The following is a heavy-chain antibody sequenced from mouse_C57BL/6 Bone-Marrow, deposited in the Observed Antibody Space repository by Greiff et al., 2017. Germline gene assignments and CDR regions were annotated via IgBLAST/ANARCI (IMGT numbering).Heavy chain of an antibody. Sequence: VQLKESGPGLVKPSQSLSLTCSVTGYSITSGYYWNWIRQFPGNKLEWMGYISYDGSNNYNPSLKNRISITRDTSTNQFFLKLNSVTTEDTATYYCASYYDYVRYDAMDYWGQGTSVTVSS. J-gene: IGHJ4*01. V-gene: IGHV3-6*01. CDR3: ASYYDYVRYDAMDY. CDR1: GYSITSGYY. CDR2: ISYDGSN. D-gene: IGHD2-4*01.